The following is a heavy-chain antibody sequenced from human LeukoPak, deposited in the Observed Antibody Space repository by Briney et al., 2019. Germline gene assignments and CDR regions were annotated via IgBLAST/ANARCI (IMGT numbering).Heavy chain of an antibody. V-gene: IGHV4-59*01. J-gene: IGHJ4*02. CDR1: GGSISSYY. Sequence: SETLSLTCTVSGGSISSYYWSWIRQPPGKGLEWIGYIYYSGSTNYNPSLKSRVTISVDTSKNQFSLKLSSVTAADTAVYYCAREGYGYGYDYWGQGTLVTVSS. D-gene: IGHD5-18*01. CDR3: AREGYGYGYDY. CDR2: IYYSGST.